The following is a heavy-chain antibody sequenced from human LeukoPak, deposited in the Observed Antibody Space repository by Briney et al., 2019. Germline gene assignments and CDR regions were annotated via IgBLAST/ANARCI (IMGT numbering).Heavy chain of an antibody. V-gene: IGHV5-51*01. CDR2: IYPGDSDT. CDR1: GYNFSTYW. CDR3: AAGISSSWTHDPYYFDS. D-gene: IGHD3-16*01. Sequence: PGESLKISCQGSGYNFSTYWIAWVRQMPGKGLEWMGIIYPGDSDTRYSPSFQGQVTISADKSISTAYLQWSSLKASDTAMYYCAAGISSSWTHDPYYFDSWGQGTLVAVSS. J-gene: IGHJ4*02.